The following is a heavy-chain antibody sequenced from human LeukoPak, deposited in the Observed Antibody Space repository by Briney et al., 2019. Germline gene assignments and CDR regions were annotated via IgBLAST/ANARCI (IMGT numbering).Heavy chain of an antibody. V-gene: IGHV4-4*02. D-gene: IGHD3-9*01. CDR1: GGSITQTNY. CDR2: IFDSGST. J-gene: IGHJ4*02. CDR3: ARGYDTYHYSFHY. Sequence: PSGTLSLTCDVSGGSITQTNYWTWVRQPPGKGLEWIGHIFDSGSTNYNPSLKSRVTILVDTSKNQFSLKLSSVTAADTAVYYCARGYDTYHYSFHYWGQGTLVTVSS.